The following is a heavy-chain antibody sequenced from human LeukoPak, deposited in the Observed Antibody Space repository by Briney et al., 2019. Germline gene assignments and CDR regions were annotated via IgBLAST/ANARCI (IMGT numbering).Heavy chain of an antibody. J-gene: IGHJ3*02. CDR3: ARVWETTVAFDI. D-gene: IGHD4-11*01. V-gene: IGHV4-4*07. CDR2: IYTSGST. Sequence: SETLSLTCTVSGGSISGDYWSWIRQPAGKGLEWIGRIYTSGSTNCNPSLKSRVTMSVDTSKNQFSLKLSSVTAADTAVYYCARVWETTVAFDIWGQGTMVTVSS. CDR1: GGSISGDY.